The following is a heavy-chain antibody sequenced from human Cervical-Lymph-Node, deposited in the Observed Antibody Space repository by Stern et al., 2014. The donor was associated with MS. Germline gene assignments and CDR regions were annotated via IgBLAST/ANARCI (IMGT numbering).Heavy chain of an antibody. J-gene: IGHJ6*02. CDR2: IIPPFGKA. Sequence: VQLVESGAEVKEPGSSVMVSCKASGGTFSTYLISWVRQAPGQGLEWMGGIIPPFGKADYAQNFQGRVTITADRSTSTVYMELSSLRFEDTAIYYCARHSQMQKWLQLNGYYYPMDVWGLGTPVTVSS. V-gene: IGHV1-69*06. CDR1: GGTFSTYL. D-gene: IGHD5-24*01. CDR3: ARHSQMQKWLQLNGYYYPMDV.